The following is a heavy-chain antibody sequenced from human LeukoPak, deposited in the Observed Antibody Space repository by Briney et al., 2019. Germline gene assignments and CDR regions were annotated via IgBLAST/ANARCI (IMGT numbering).Heavy chain of an antibody. J-gene: IGHJ5*02. CDR2: IYYSGTT. D-gene: IGHD2/OR15-2a*01. CDR1: GGSISHYY. V-gene: IGHV4-59*01. Sequence: PSETLSLTCIVSGGSISHYYWNRIRQPPGKGLEWIGYIYYSGTTNYNPSLKSRVTISVDTSKNQFSLKLSSVTTADTAVYYCARGFTLFDPWGQGTLVTVSS. CDR3: ARGFTLFDP.